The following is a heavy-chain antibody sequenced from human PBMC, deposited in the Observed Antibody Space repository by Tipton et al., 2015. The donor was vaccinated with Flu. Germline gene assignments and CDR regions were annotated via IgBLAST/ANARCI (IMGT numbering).Heavy chain of an antibody. J-gene: IGHJ4*02. V-gene: IGHV4-39*07. CDR3: ARVWSSFVATASLDY. Sequence: TLSLTCNVSGDSISTGSLYWNWIRQPAGKALEWIGSIRYGGSSYYTPSLKSRVTISLDMSKDQFSLKLASVTAADTAVYYCARVWSSFVATASLDYWGRGTLVTVSS. CDR1: GDSISTGSLY. CDR2: IRYGGSS. D-gene: IGHD1-1*01.